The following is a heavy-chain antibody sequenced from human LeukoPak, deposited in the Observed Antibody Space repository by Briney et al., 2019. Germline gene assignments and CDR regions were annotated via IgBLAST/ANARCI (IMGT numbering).Heavy chain of an antibody. CDR1: GYTFTSYG. V-gene: IGHV1-18*01. CDR2: ISAYNGNT. CDR3: ARQLTSIAARPDRLPNYDY. Sequence: GASVKVSCKASGYTFTSYGISWVRQAPGQGLEWMGWISAYNGNTNYAQKLQGRVTMTTDTSTSTAYMELRSLRSDDTAVYYCARQLTSIAARPDRLPNYDYWGQGTLVTVSS. D-gene: IGHD6-6*01. J-gene: IGHJ4*02.